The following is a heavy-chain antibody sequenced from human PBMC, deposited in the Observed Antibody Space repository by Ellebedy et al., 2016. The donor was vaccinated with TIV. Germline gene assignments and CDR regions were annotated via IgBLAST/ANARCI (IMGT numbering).Heavy chain of an antibody. V-gene: IGHV4-39*01. CDR3: ARNPPTYNWVDS. CDR2: IYYSGDT. CDR1: GDSLSRSSYY. Sequence: PSETLSLTCTVSGDSLSRSSYYWGWFRQPPGKGLEWIGNIYYSGDTDYNPSLKSLVPMSVDTSKNQFSLNLRSVPAADTAVYYCARNPPTYNWVDSWGQGILVTVSS. J-gene: IGHJ5*01.